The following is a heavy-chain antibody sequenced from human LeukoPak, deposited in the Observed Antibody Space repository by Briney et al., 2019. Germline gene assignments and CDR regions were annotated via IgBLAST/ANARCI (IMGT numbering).Heavy chain of an antibody. CDR2: ISSSSSTI. Sequence: GGSLRLSCAASGFTFSSYSMNWVRQAPGKGLEWVSYISSSSSTIYYADSVKGRFTISRDNAKNSLYLQMNSLRADDTAVYYCARGASVVAGNDNAFDIWGQGTMVTVSS. D-gene: IGHD6-19*01. CDR1: GFTFSSYS. CDR3: ARGASVVAGNDNAFDI. J-gene: IGHJ3*02. V-gene: IGHV3-48*01.